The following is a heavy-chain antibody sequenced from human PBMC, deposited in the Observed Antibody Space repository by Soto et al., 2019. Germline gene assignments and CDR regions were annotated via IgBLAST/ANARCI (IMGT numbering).Heavy chain of an antibody. CDR2: INPNSGGT. CDR1: GYTFTGYY. J-gene: IGHJ6*02. Sequence: ASVKVSCKASGYTFTGYYMHWVRQAPGQGLEWMGWINPNSGGTNYAQKFQGWVTMTRDTSISTAYMELSRLRSDDTAVYYCARGYYYDSSGPYGMDVWGQGTTVTVSS. CDR3: ARGYYYDSSGPYGMDV. V-gene: IGHV1-2*04. D-gene: IGHD3-22*01.